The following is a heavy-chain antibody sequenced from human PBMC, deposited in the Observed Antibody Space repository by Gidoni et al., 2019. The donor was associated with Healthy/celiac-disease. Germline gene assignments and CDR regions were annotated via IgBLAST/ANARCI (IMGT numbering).Heavy chain of an antibody. J-gene: IGHJ6*02. D-gene: IGHD2-2*01. CDR2: ISAYNGNT. CDR3: AREGYCSSTSCYAGGYYYGMDV. CDR1: GYTFTSYG. Sequence: QVQLVQSGAEVKKPGASVKVSCKASGYTFTSYGISWVRQAPGQGLEWMGWISAYNGNTNYAQKLQGRVTMTTDTSTSTAYMELRSLRSDDTAVYYCAREGYCSSTSCYAGGYYYGMDVWGQGTTVTVSS. V-gene: IGHV1-18*01.